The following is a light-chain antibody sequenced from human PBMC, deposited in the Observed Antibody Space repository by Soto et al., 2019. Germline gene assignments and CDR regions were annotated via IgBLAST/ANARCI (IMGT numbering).Light chain of an antibody. CDR3: HQYGSSPYT. V-gene: IGKV3-20*01. CDR2: GAS. J-gene: IGKJ2*01. Sequence: EIVLTQSPGTLSLSPGERATLSCRASQSVSTSTYLAWYQHKPGQAPRLLIYGASSRATGIPDRFIGSGSGTDLTLNISRLEPEEFAVYYWHQYGSSPYTFGQGTKLEIK. CDR1: QSVSTSTY.